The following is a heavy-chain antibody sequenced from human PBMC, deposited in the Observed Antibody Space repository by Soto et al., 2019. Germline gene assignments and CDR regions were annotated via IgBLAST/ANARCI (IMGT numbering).Heavy chain of an antibody. J-gene: IGHJ3*02. Sequence: QVQLQESGPGLVKPSGTLSLTCAVSGGSISSINWWSWVRQPPGKGLEWIGEIYHSGSTNYNPSLRSRVPXPXXXSXXQFSLKLSSVTAADTAVYYCASGDCSGGSCYSVDIWGQGTMVTVSS. CDR2: IYHSGST. D-gene: IGHD2-15*01. CDR3: ASGDCSGGSCYSVDI. V-gene: IGHV4-4*02. CDR1: GGSISSINW.